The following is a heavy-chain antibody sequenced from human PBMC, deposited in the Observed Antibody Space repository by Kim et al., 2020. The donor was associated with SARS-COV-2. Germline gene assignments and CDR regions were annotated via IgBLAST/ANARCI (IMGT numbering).Heavy chain of an antibody. CDR2: INPSGGST. D-gene: IGHD3-10*01. Sequence: ASVKVSCKASGYTFTSYYMHWVRQAPGQGLEWMGIINPSGGSTSYAQKFQGRVTMTRDTSTSTVYMELSSLRSEDTAVYYCARALETITMVRGVIITDYYGMDVWGQGTTVTVSS. CDR1: GYTFTSYY. J-gene: IGHJ6*02. CDR3: ARALETITMVRGVIITDYYGMDV. V-gene: IGHV1-46*01.